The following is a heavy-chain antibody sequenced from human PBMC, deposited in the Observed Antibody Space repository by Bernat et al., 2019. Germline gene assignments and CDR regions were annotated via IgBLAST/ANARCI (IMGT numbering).Heavy chain of an antibody. D-gene: IGHD3-16*01. CDR1: GFTFSSNY. V-gene: IGHV3-66*01. J-gene: IGHJ3*02. Sequence: VQLVESGGGVVQPGRSLRLSCAASGFTFSSNYMSWVRQAPGKGLEWVSVIYSGGSTYYADSVKGRFTISRDNSKNTLSLQMNSLRAEDTAVYYCARWGNGAAFDIWGQGTMVTVSS. CDR2: IYSGGST. CDR3: ARWGNGAAFDI.